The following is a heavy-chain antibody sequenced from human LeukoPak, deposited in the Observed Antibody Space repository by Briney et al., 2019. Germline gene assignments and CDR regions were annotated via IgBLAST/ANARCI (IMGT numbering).Heavy chain of an antibody. CDR1: GYTFTGYY. Sequence: ASVKVSCKASGYTFTGYYMHWVRQAPGQGLEWMGWMNPNSGNTGYAQKFQGRVTMTRNTSISTAYMELSSLRSEDTAVYYCARRRHYGSVDYWGQGTLVTVSS. CDR3: ARRRHYGSVDY. CDR2: MNPNSGNT. J-gene: IGHJ4*02. D-gene: IGHD3-10*01. V-gene: IGHV1-8*02.